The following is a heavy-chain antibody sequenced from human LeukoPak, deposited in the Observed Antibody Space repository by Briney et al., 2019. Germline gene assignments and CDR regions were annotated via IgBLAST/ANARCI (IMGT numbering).Heavy chain of an antibody. CDR1: GFTFSSYA. CDR2: ISGSGGST. Sequence: GGSLRLSRAASGFTFSSYAMSWVRQAPGKGLEWVSAISGSGGSTYYADSVKGRFTISRDNSKNTLYLQMNSLRAEDTAVYYCAKDRYFDWLLYSSYFDYWGQGTLVTVSS. J-gene: IGHJ4*02. V-gene: IGHV3-23*01. CDR3: AKDRYFDWLLYSSYFDY. D-gene: IGHD3-9*01.